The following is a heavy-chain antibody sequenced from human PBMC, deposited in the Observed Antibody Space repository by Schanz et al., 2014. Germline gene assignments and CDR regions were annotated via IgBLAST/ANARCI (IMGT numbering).Heavy chain of an antibody. CDR1: GFTFSSYG. CDR2: ISYDGSNK. V-gene: IGHV3-30*03. D-gene: IGHD3-10*01. J-gene: IGHJ4*02. CDR3: ARVGYGSGRSFDY. Sequence: QVQLVESGGGVVQPGRSLRLSCAVSGFTFSSYGMHWVRQAPGKGLEWVALISYDGSNKHYADSVKGRFTISRDNSKKTLYVQMYSLRAEDTAVYYCARVGYGSGRSFDYWGQGTLVTVSS.